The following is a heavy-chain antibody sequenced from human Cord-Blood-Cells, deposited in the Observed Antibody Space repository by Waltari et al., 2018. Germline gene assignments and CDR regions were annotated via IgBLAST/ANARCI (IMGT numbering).Heavy chain of an antibody. CDR3: AATSGEYYYDSSGYYY. J-gene: IGHJ4*02. Sequence: QMQLVQSGPEVKKPGTSVKVSCKASGFTFTSSAVQWVRQSRGQRIEWIGWIVVGSGNTNYAQKFQERVTITRDMSTSTAYMELSSLRSEDTAVYYCAATSGEYYYDSSGYYYWGQGTLVTVSS. V-gene: IGHV1-58*01. CDR2: IVVGSGNT. CDR1: GFTFTSSA. D-gene: IGHD3-22*01.